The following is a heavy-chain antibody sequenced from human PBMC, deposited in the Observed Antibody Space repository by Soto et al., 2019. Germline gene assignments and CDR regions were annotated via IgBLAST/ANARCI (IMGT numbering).Heavy chain of an antibody. D-gene: IGHD6-6*01. Sequence: SSETLSLTCTVSGGSISSYYWSWIRQPPGKGLEWIGYIYYSGTTYYNPSLKSRVTISVDMSKNQFSLKLTSVTAADTAVYYCATVRASWYIDYWSPGTLVTVSS. CDR2: IYYSGTT. J-gene: IGHJ4*02. CDR3: ATVRASWYIDY. CDR1: GGSISSYY. V-gene: IGHV4-59*12.